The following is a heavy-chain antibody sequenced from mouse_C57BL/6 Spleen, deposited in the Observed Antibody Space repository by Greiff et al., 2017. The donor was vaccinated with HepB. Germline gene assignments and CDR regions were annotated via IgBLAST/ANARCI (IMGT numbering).Heavy chain of an antibody. J-gene: IGHJ3*01. CDR3: TYSNYGFFAY. V-gene: IGHV1-64*01. CDR1: GYTFTSYW. Sequence: VQLQQPGAELVKPGASVKLSCKASGYTFTSYWMHWVKQRPGQGLEWIGMIHPNSGSTNYNEKFKSKATLTVDKSSSTAYMQLSSLTSEDSAVYYCTYSNYGFFAYWGQGTLVTVSA. CDR2: IHPNSGST. D-gene: IGHD2-5*01.